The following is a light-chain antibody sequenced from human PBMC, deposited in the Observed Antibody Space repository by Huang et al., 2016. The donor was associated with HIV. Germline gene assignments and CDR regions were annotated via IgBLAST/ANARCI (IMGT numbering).Light chain of an antibody. CDR2: AAS. CDR3: QQYNKWPPEYT. V-gene: IGKV3-15*01. J-gene: IGKJ2*01. Sequence: VMMSQSPATLAASPGERVTISCGASQSVNTNLAWDQQKPGQPPRLLIYAASTRATGVPARFAGSGSGTEFTLTIDSLQSDDFAVYYCQQYNKWPPEYTFGQGTRLEIK. CDR1: QSVNTN.